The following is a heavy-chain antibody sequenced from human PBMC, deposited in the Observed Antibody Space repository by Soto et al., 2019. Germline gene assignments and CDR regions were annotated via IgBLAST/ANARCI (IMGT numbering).Heavy chain of an antibody. CDR2: LYYTGTT. Sequence: QVQLQESGPGLVKPSETLSLTCTVSGGSVSSGIHYWTWIRQPPGKDLEWIGHLYYTGTTQYNPSLQSRVTMSVDTSKNQFSRKLTSVTAADTAVYYCARVGYSYGTRVYGMDVWGQGTTVTVS. CDR1: GGSVSSGIHY. J-gene: IGHJ6*02. V-gene: IGHV4-61*01. CDR3: ARVGYSYGTRVYGMDV. D-gene: IGHD5-18*01.